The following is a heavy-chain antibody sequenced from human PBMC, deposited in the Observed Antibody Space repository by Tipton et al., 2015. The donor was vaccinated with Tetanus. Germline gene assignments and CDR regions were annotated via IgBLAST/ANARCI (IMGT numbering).Heavy chain of an antibody. CDR1: GASSTSGDYY. D-gene: IGHD2-21*02. Sequence: GLVKPSETLSLTCTVSGASSTSGDYYWAWIRQPPGKGPEWSGSIYYTGSTYYNPSLKSRVTISEDTSKNQFSLKLGSVIAADTAMYYCARGTASGKGAFDIWGQGTMVTVSS. V-gene: IGHV4-39*01. CDR3: ARGTASGKGAFDI. CDR2: IYYTGST. J-gene: IGHJ3*02.